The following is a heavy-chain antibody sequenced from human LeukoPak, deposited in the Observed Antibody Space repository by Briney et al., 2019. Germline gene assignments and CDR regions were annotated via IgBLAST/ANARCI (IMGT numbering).Heavy chain of an antibody. CDR1: GFTSCYYA. V-gene: IGHV3-49*03. CDR3: TRDIRASIGRSYRVFYN. Sequence: GGSLSLTCTASGFTSCYYALIRLRQAPGKGLEWVGFIRRKAYGGTTEYAASVKGRFTISRDDSESIAYLQMNSLKTEDSAVYYCTRDIRASIGRSYRVFYNSGQGTLVTVSS. J-gene: IGHJ4*02. CDR2: IRRKAYGGTT. D-gene: IGHD1-26*01.